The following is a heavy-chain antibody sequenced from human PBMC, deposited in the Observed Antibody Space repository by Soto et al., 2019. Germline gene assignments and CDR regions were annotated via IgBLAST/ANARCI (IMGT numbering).Heavy chain of an antibody. D-gene: IGHD3-10*01. Sequence: GGSLRLSCAASGFTFSSYAMSWVRQAPGKGLEWVSAISGSGGSTYYADSVKGRFTISRDNSKNTLYPQMNSLRAEDTAVYYCANPLAGGFFDYWGQGTLVTVSS. CDR3: ANPLAGGFFDY. CDR1: GFTFSSYA. J-gene: IGHJ4*02. CDR2: ISGSGGST. V-gene: IGHV3-23*01.